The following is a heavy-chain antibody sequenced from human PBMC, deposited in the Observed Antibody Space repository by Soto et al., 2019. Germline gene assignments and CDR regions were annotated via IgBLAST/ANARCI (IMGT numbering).Heavy chain of an antibody. CDR1: GFTFSNYW. V-gene: IGHV3-23*01. CDR3: ASHRTSGYGYYFDY. CDR2: ISASGDST. Sequence: PGGSLRLSCVGSGFTFSNYWMHWVRQAPGKGLEWVSGISASGDSTNYSDFVKGRFTVSRDNSKNTLYLQMNNLRVEDTAVYYCASHRTSGYGYYFDYWGQGTLVTVSS. J-gene: IGHJ4*02. D-gene: IGHD3-9*01.